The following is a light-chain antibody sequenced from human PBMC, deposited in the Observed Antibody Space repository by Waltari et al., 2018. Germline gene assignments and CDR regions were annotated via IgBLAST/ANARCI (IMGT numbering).Light chain of an antibody. CDR3: QSYDGSLSGAV. CDR2: HNN. Sequence: QSVLTQPPSVSGAPGQRVTISCPGSSSNIGAGHDVHWYQQLPGTAPKLLIYHNNKRPSGVPDRFSGSKSGTSASLAITGLQAEDEADYYCQSYDGSLSGAVFGGGTQLTVL. CDR1: SSNIGAGHD. V-gene: IGLV1-40*01. J-gene: IGLJ7*01.